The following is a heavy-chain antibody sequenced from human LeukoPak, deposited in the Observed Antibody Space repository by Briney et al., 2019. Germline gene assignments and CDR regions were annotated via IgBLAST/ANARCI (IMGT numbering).Heavy chain of an antibody. V-gene: IGHV3-53*01. J-gene: IGHJ2*01. CDR2: IYSGDST. CDR1: GFTVSSNY. D-gene: IGHD5-12*01. CDR3: ARVNTGGYGGYLPLDL. Sequence: GGSLRLSCAASGFTVSSNYMSWVRQAPGKGLEWVSVIYSGDSTYYADSVKGRFTISRDNAKNTVYLQMNSLTAEDTAVYYCARVNTGGYGGYLPLDLWGRGTLVTVSS.